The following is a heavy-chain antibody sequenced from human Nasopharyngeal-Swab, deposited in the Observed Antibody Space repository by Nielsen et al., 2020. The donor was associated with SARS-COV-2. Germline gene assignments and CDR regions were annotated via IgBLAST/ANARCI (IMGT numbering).Heavy chain of an antibody. D-gene: IGHD4-11*01. J-gene: IGHJ5*02. Sequence: ASVKVSCKASGYTFTGYYMHWVRQAPGKGLEWMGGFDPEDGETIYAQKFQGRVTMTEDTSTDTAYMELSSLRSEDTAVYYCATTSPRSNYPRWFDPWGQGTLVTVSS. CDR1: GYTFTGYY. CDR2: FDPEDGET. V-gene: IGHV1-24*01. CDR3: ATTSPRSNYPRWFDP.